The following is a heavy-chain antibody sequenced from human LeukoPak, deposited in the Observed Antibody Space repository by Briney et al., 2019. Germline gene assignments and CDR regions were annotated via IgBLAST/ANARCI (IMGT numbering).Heavy chain of an antibody. V-gene: IGHV4-59*01. D-gene: IGHD3-3*01. CDR2: IYYSGST. J-gene: IGHJ5*02. CDR1: GGSISSYY. Sequence: PSETLSLTCSVFGGSISSYYWSWIRQPPGKGLEWIGYIYYSGSTNYNPSLKSRVTISVDTSKNQFSLKLSSVTAADTAVYYCACGYDFGWFDPWGQGTLVTVSS. CDR3: ACGYDFGWFDP.